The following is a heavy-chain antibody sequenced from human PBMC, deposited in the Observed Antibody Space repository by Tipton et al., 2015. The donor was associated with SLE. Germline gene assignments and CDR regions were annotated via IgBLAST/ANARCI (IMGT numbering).Heavy chain of an antibody. CDR1: GFTFNTYW. J-gene: IGHJ4*02. D-gene: IGHD3-10*01. Sequence: SLRLSCAASGFTFNTYWMHWVRQAPGKGLEWVSRVNRDGSSTSYADSVKGRFTISRDNAKNTLYLQMNSLRAEDTAVYYCARAGPLLWVPYFDYWGQGTLVTVSS. CDR2: VNRDGSST. CDR3: ARAGPLLWVPYFDY. V-gene: IGHV3-74*01.